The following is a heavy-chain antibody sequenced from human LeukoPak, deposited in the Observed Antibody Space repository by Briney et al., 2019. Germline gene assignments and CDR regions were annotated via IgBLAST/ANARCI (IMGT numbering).Heavy chain of an antibody. CDR3: ARDSAGNDY. V-gene: IGHV3-7*01. J-gene: IGHJ4*02. Sequence: GGSLRLSCEASGFTFSTYWMSWVRQAPGKGMEWVANIKQDGSEKYYVDSVKGRFTISRDNAKNSLYLQMNSLRAEDTAMYYCARDSAGNDYWGQGTLVTVSS. CDR2: IKQDGSEK. D-gene: IGHD6-13*01. CDR1: GFTFSTYW.